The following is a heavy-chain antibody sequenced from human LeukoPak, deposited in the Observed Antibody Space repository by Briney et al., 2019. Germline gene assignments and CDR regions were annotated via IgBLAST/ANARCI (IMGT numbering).Heavy chain of an antibody. CDR3: AREGRVATID. Sequence: PSETLSLTCTVSGYSISSGYYWGWIRQPPGKGLEWIGSIYHSGSTYYNPSLKSRVTISVDTSKNQFSLKLSSVTAADTAMYYCAREGRVATIDWGQGTLVTVSS. CDR2: IYHSGST. D-gene: IGHD5-12*01. CDR1: GYSISSGYY. V-gene: IGHV4-38-2*02. J-gene: IGHJ4*02.